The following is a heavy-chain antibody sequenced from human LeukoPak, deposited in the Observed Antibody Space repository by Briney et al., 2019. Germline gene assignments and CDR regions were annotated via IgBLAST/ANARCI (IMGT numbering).Heavy chain of an antibody. Sequence: SETLSLACTVSGDSISSSSYRWGWIRQPPGKGLEWIGTLCYNENTYYNPSLKSRVTMSVDTSKNQFSLKLNSVTAADTAVYYCARYGSSWYSFDYWGQGILVTVSS. D-gene: IGHD6-13*01. CDR3: ARYGSSWYSFDY. CDR2: LCYNENT. CDR1: GDSISSSSYR. J-gene: IGHJ4*02. V-gene: IGHV4-39*01.